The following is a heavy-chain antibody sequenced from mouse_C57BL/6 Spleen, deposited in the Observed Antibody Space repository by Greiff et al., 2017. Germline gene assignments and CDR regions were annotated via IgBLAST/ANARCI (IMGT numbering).Heavy chain of an antibody. CDR2: ILPGSGST. Sequence: VQRVESGAELMKPGASVKLSCKATGYTFTGYWIEWVKQRPGHGLEWIGEILPGSGSTNYNEKFKGKATFTADASSNTAYMQLSSLTTEESAVYYCAGSTGTRYFDVWGTGTTVTVSA. CDR1: GYTFTGYW. D-gene: IGHD4-1*02. V-gene: IGHV1-9*01. CDR3: AGSTGTRYFDV. J-gene: IGHJ1*03.